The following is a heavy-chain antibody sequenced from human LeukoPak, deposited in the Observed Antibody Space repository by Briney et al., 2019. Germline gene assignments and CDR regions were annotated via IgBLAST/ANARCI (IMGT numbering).Heavy chain of an antibody. CDR1: GGFISSYY. V-gene: IGHV4-59*01. J-gene: IGHJ4*02. D-gene: IGHD2-2*01. CDR2: IYYSGST. Sequence: SETLSLTCTVCGGFISSYYWSWIREPPGKGVEWIGYIYYSGSTNYNPSLKSRVTISVDTSKNQFSLKLSSVTAADTAVYYCARQYCSSSSCSFDYWGQGTLVTVSS. CDR3: ARQYCSSSSCSFDY.